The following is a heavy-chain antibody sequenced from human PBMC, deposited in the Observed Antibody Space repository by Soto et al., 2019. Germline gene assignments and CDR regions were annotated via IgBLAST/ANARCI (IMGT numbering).Heavy chain of an antibody. CDR2: IYYTGNS. CDR1: GGSITTKGHY. V-gene: IGHV4-31*03. CDR3: AREQWGFDS. Sequence: QVQLQESGPELVKPSQTLSLTCSVSGGSITTKGHYWTWIRQNPGQGLEWIAYIYYTGNSYLNPSLKSRLSISVDTSKNQFSLELRSVTAADTAVYYCAREQWGFDSWGQGTLVTVSS. J-gene: IGHJ4*02. D-gene: IGHD6-19*01.